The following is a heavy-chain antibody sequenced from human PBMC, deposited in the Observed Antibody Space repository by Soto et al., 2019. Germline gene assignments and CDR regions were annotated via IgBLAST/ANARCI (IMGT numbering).Heavy chain of an antibody. CDR2: ISYDGGNK. D-gene: IGHD3-22*01. V-gene: IGHV3-30-3*01. Sequence: QVQLVESGGGVVQPGRSLRLSCAVSGFTFSNYAMHWVRQAPGKGLEWVAVISYDGGNKYYADSVKGRFTISRDNSTNTLYLQMNNLRAEDTGVYYCARDPGYYDSSGSYFSSFDNWGQGTVVTVSS. CDR3: ARDPGYYDSSGSYFSSFDN. CDR1: GFTFSNYA. J-gene: IGHJ4*02.